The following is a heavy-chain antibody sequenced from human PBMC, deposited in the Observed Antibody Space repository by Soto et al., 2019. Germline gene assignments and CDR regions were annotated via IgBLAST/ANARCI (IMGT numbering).Heavy chain of an antibody. CDR3: ARGGGNFDQ. Sequence: VQLVESGGGLVQPGGSLRLTCAASGFTFRGSWMSWVRQAPGKGLEWVANVKQDGSDRYYVDSVKGRFTISRDNAKNSRYLEMNSLRDEDTAVYYCARGGGNFDQWGQGTLVTVSS. CDR1: GFTFRGSW. J-gene: IGHJ4*02. CDR2: VKQDGSDR. V-gene: IGHV3-7*04. D-gene: IGHD3-16*01.